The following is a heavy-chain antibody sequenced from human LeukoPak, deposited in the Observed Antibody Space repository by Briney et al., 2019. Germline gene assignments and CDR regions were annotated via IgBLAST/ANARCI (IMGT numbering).Heavy chain of an antibody. Sequence: GGSLRLSCAASGFSISANAMTWVRQAPGKGLEWVSAISGSGGSTYYADSVKGRFTISRDNSKNTLYLQMNSLGAEDTAVYFCATGERMVRGDGVDYWGQGTLVTVSS. CDR2: ISGSGGST. CDR1: GFSISANA. V-gene: IGHV3-23*01. D-gene: IGHD3-10*01. CDR3: ATGERMVRGDGVDY. J-gene: IGHJ4*02.